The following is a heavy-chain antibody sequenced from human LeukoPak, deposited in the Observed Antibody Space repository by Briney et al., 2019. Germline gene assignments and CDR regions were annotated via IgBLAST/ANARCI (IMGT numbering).Heavy chain of an antibody. CDR2: IWYDGSNK. Sequence: RGSLRLSCAASGFTFSSYGMHWVRQAPGKGLEWVAVIWYDGSNKYYADSVKGRFTISRDNSKNTLYLQMNSLRAEDTAVYYCARDKDILSGMDIWGQGTTVTVSS. CDR3: ARDKDILSGMDI. CDR1: GFTFSSYG. J-gene: IGHJ6*02. D-gene: IGHD2-15*01. V-gene: IGHV3-33*01.